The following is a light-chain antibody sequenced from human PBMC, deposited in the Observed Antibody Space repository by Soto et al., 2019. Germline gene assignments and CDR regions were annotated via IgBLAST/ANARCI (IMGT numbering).Light chain of an antibody. CDR2: GAA. CDR1: QSISSN. Sequence: EIVMTQSPATLSVSPGERATVSCRASQSISSNLAWYQQKPGQSPRLLIYGAATRATGIPARFSGSGSGTDFTLTMSGLQSEDFAIYYCQQYNTWPRTFGQGTKVEIK. CDR3: QQYNTWPRT. J-gene: IGKJ1*01. V-gene: IGKV3D-15*01.